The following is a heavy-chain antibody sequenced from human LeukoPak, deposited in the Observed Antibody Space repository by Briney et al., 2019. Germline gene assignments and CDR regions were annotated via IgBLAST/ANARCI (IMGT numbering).Heavy chain of an antibody. D-gene: IGHD2-15*01. CDR3: AKESCSGGSCYIFDY. CDR1: GGSFSGYY. V-gene: IGHV4-34*01. CDR2: INHSGST. Sequence: SETLSLTCGVYGGSFSGYYWSWIRQPPGKGLEWIGEINHSGSTNYNPSLKGRVTISVDTSKNQFSLKLSSVTAADTAVYYCAKESCSGGSCYIFDYWGQGTLVTVSS. J-gene: IGHJ4*02.